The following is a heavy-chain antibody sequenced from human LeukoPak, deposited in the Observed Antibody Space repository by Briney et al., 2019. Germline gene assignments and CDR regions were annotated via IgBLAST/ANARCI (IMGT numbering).Heavy chain of an antibody. Sequence: PSETLSLTCTVSGVSISSSSYYWGWIRQPPGKGLEWIGSIYYSGSTYYNPSLKSRVTISVDTSKNQFSLKLSSVTAADTAVYYCARDSYGSGSYYNVHYFDYWGQGTLVTVSS. CDR1: GVSISSSSYY. CDR2: IYYSGST. J-gene: IGHJ4*02. V-gene: IGHV4-39*02. CDR3: ARDSYGSGSYYNVHYFDY. D-gene: IGHD3-10*01.